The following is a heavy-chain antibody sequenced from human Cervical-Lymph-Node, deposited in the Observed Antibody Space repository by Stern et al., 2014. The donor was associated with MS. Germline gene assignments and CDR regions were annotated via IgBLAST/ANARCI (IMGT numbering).Heavy chain of an antibody. CDR3: ARESTGDAFDI. Sequence: VQLVQSGAEVKKPGSSVKVSCKASGGTFSSYTISWVRQAPGQGLEWMGRSIPILGIANYAQKFQGRVTITADKSTSTAYMELSSLRSEDTAVYYCARESTGDAFDIWGQGTMVTVSS. V-gene: IGHV1-69*09. CDR2: SIPILGIA. CDR1: GGTFSSYT. J-gene: IGHJ3*02. D-gene: IGHD3-16*01.